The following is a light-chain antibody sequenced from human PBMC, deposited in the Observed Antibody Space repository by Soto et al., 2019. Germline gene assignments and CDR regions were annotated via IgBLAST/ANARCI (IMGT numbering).Light chain of an antibody. Sequence: DIVMTQTPPSLPVSPGEPASISCRSSQSRLDSDNGNSYLDWFQQRPGQSPQLLIYSLSNRASGVPDRFSGSGSGTDFTLKISRVEAEDVGVYYCMQRKEFPWTFGQGTKVEIK. J-gene: IGKJ1*01. CDR1: QSRLDSDNGNSY. V-gene: IGKV2-40*01. CDR3: MQRKEFPWT. CDR2: SLS.